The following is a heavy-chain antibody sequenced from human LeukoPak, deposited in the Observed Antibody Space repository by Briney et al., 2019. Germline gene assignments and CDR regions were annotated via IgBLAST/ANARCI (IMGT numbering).Heavy chain of an antibody. CDR2: ISYSGNT. Sequence: TASETLSLTCTVSGDSISSGGYYWSWIRQHPGKGLEWIGYISYSGNTYYNPSLKSRAAISVDTPKNQFSLKLSSTTAADTAMYYCARAPVATPSEFDYWGQGTLVTVSS. V-gene: IGHV4-31*03. D-gene: IGHD5-12*01. CDR3: ARAPVATPSEFDY. J-gene: IGHJ4*02. CDR1: GDSISSGGYY.